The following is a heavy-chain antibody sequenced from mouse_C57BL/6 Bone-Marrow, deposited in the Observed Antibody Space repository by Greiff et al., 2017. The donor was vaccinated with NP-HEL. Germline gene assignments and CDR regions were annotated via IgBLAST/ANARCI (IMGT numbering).Heavy chain of an antibody. CDR2: IDPSDSYT. D-gene: IGHD3-2*01. Sequence: VQLQQPGAELVMPGASVKLSCKASGYTFTSYWMHWVKQRPGQGLEWIGEIDPSDSYTNYNQKFKGKSTLTVDKSSSTAYMQLSSLTSEDSAVYYCAREVRQLAYWGQGTTLTVSS. V-gene: IGHV1-69*01. CDR1: GYTFTSYW. CDR3: AREVRQLAY. J-gene: IGHJ2*01.